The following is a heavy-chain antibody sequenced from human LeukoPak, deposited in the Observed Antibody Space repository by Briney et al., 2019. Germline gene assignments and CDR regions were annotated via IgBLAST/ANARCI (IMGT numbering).Heavy chain of an antibody. V-gene: IGHV4-30-4*08. CDR1: GGSISSGDYY. J-gene: IGHJ5*02. D-gene: IGHD3-3*01. CDR3: ARRDTYYDFWSGYHNWFDP. CDR2: IYYSGST. Sequence: SETLSLTCTVSGGSISSGDYYWSWIRQPPGKGLEWIGYIYYSGSTYYNPSLKSRVTISVDTSKNQFSLKLSSVTAADTAVYYCARRDTYYDFWSGYHNWFDPWGQGTLVTVSS.